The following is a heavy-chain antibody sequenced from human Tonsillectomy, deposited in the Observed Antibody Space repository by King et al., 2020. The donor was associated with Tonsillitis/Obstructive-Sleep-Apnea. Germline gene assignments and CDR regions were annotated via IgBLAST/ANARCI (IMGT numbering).Heavy chain of an antibody. J-gene: IGHJ4*02. CDR2: ISAHNGHT. D-gene: IGHD3-22*01. Sequence: VQLVQSGAEVKKPGASVKVFCKASGYTFTNYGISWVRQAPGQGLEWMAWISAHNGHTNYAQKLQGRVTMTTDTSTSTAYMELRSLRSDDTAVYYCARDSMSHYYDSSGYYAFNYWGQGTLVTVSA. CDR1: GYTFTNYG. CDR3: ARDSMSHYYDSSGYYAFNY. V-gene: IGHV1-18*01.